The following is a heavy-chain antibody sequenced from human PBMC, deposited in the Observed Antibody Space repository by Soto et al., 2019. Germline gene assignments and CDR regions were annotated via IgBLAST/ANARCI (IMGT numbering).Heavy chain of an antibody. Sequence: ASVKVSCKASGFTFTSSAVQWVRQARGQRLEWIGWIVVGSGNTNYAQKFQERVTITRDMSTSTAYMELSSLRSEDTAVYYCAAGYCSGGSCYPYYYGMDIWGQGTTVTVSS. V-gene: IGHV1-58*01. D-gene: IGHD2-15*01. CDR3: AAGYCSGGSCYPYYYGMDI. CDR1: GFTFTSSA. J-gene: IGHJ6*02. CDR2: IVVGSGNT.